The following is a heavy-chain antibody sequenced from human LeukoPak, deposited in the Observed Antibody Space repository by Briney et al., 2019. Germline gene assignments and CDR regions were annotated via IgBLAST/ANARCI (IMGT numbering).Heavy chain of an antibody. CDR3: ARDLGDYGDYGPFAFDI. CDR2: INAGNGNT. V-gene: IGHV1-3*01. J-gene: IGHJ3*02. D-gene: IGHD4-17*01. Sequence: ASVKVSCKASGYTFTGYAMHWMRQAPGQRLEWMGWINAGNGNTKYSQKFQGRVTITRDTSASTAYMELSSLRSEDTAVYYCARDLGDYGDYGPFAFDIWGQGTMVTVSS. CDR1: GYTFTGYA.